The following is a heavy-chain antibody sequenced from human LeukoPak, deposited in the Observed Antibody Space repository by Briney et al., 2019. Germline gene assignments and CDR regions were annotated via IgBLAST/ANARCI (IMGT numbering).Heavy chain of an antibody. CDR3: AKVVGATTFVY. CDR2: IRSDGSNK. Sequence: PGGSLRLSCAASGFTFSSSGIHWVRQAPGKGLEWVAFIRSDGSNKYYGDSVKGRFTISRDNSKNTLYLQMNSLRAEDTALYYCAKVVGATTFVYWGQGTLVTVSS. D-gene: IGHD1-26*01. V-gene: IGHV3-30*02. J-gene: IGHJ4*02. CDR1: GFTFSSSG.